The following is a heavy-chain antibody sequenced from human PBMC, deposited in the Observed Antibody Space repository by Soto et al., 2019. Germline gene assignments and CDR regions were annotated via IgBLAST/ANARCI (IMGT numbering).Heavy chain of an antibody. V-gene: IGHV3-48*01. CDR1: GFTFSSYS. D-gene: IGHD2-2*01. CDR3: AKRQNWSSTSCFDY. Sequence: RGSLILSWAASGFTFSSYSMNWVLQAPGKGLEWVSYISSSSSTIYYADSVKGRFTISRGNAKNSLYLQMNSLRAEDTAVYYCAKRQNWSSTSCFDYWGQGTLVTVSS. CDR2: ISSSSSTI. J-gene: IGHJ4*02.